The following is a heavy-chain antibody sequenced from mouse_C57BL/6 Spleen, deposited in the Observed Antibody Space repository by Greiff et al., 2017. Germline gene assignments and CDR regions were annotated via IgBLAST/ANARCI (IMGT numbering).Heavy chain of an antibody. CDR3: TTRYGNQGYAMNY. J-gene: IGHJ4*01. D-gene: IGHD2-10*02. CDR1: GFNIKDYY. Sequence: VQLQQSGAELVRPGASVKLSCTASGFNIKDYYMHWVKQRPEQGLEWIGRIDPEDGDTEYAPQFQGKATMTADTSSNTAYLQLSSLTSEDTAVYYCTTRYGNQGYAMNYGGQGTSVTVSS. CDR2: IDPEDGDT. V-gene: IGHV14-1*01.